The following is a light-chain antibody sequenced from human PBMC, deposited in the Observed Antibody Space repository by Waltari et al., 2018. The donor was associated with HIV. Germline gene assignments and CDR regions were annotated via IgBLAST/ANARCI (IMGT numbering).Light chain of an antibody. V-gene: IGKV1-5*03. CDR1: QSISSW. CDR3: QQYNSYSCT. CDR2: KAS. Sequence: DIQMTQSPSTLSASVGDRVTITCRASQSISSWLAWYQQKPGKAPKLLIYKASSLESGVPSRFSGSGSGTEFTLTISSLQPDDFATYYCQQYNSYSCTFGKGTKLEIK. J-gene: IGKJ2*02.